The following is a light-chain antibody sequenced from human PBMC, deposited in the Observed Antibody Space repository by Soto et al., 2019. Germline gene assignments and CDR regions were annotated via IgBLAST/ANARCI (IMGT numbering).Light chain of an antibody. Sequence: DIQMTQSPSSLSESAGDRVTITCRASQGISTYLNWYQQKQGKAPKLLIYAASSLQSGVPSRFSGSGSETDLTITISSLQPEDFETYSCQQSYSTTWTFGQGTKVDIK. V-gene: IGKV1-39*01. J-gene: IGKJ1*01. CDR1: QGISTY. CDR2: AAS. CDR3: QQSYSTTWT.